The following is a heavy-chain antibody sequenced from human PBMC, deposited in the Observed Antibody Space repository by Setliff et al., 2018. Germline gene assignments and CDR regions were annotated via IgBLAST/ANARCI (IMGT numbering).Heavy chain of an antibody. D-gene: IGHD3-10*01. Sequence: GASVKVSCKVSGYTLTELSMHWVRQAPGKGLEWMGGFDPEDGETIYAQKFQGRVTMTEDTSTDTAYMELSSLRSEDTAVYYCATAPMVRGVIIIGRGGDFDYWGQGTLVTVSS. V-gene: IGHV1-24*01. CDR3: ATAPMVRGVIIIGRGGDFDY. CDR1: GYTLTELS. CDR2: FDPEDGET. J-gene: IGHJ4*02.